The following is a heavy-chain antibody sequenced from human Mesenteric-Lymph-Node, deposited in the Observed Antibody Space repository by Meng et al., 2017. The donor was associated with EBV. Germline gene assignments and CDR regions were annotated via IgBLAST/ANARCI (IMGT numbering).Heavy chain of an antibody. CDR3: ATGGARRNGDYDALDF. J-gene: IGHJ4*02. Sequence: HVQLVQSGAEVKKPGSSVKLSCKASGGTFGSYAFNWVRQAPGHGLEWMAGINPIFGTVNYAQKFQGRVTITADESTSTVYMELSSLRSEDSAVYYCATGGARRNGDYDALDFCGQGTLVTVAS. D-gene: IGHD4-17*01. CDR2: INPIFGTV. CDR1: GGTFGSYA. V-gene: IGHV1-69*01.